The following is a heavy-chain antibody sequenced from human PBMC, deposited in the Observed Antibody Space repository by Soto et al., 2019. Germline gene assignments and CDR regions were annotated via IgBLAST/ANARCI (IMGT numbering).Heavy chain of an antibody. V-gene: IGHV3-30*18. D-gene: IGHD6-13*01. CDR2: ISYDGSNK. CDR3: AKDWAAEAGTYNLIFDY. Sequence: GGSLRLSCAASGFTFSSNGMHWVRQAPGKGLEWVAVISYDGSNKYYADSVKGRFTISRDNSKNTLYLQMNSLRAEDTAVYYCAKDWAAEAGTYNLIFDYWGQGTLVTVSS. J-gene: IGHJ4*02. CDR1: GFTFSSNG.